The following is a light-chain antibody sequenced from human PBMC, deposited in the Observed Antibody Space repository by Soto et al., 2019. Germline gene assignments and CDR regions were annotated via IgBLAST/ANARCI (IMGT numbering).Light chain of an antibody. CDR1: SNDIGAY. CDR2: SNN. CDR3: AAWDGSLNGYV. V-gene: IGLV1-44*01. Sequence: QSVLTQPTSVSGSPGQSITISCTGNSNDIGAYNWYHHLPGTAPKLLIYSNNQRPSGVPDRFSASKSGTSASLAISGLQSEDEADYYCAAWDGSLNGYVFGTGTKVTVL. J-gene: IGLJ1*01.